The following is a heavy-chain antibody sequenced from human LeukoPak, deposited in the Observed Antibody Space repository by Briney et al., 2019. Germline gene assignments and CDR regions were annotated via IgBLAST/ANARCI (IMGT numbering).Heavy chain of an antibody. CDR3: AKRGYSSDWYIDY. CDR1: GFTFSDYS. CDR2: ISSSSSYI. D-gene: IGHD6-19*01. Sequence: GGSLRLSCAASGFTFSDYSMNWVRQAPGKGLQWVSSISSSSSYIYYADSVKGRFTIFRDNAKNSLYLQMSSLRADDTAVYYCAKRGYSSDWYIDYWGQGTLVTVSS. V-gene: IGHV3-21*01. J-gene: IGHJ4*02.